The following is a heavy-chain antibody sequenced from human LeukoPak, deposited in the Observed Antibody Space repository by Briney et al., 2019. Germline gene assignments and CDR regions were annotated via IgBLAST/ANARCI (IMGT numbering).Heavy chain of an antibody. J-gene: IGHJ6*03. CDR1: GGSISSHY. V-gene: IGHV4-59*11. CDR3: ARSYSSSWYITQYYYYMDV. CDR2: IYYSGST. Sequence: PSETLSLTCTVSGGSISSHYWSWIRQPPGKGLGWIGYIYYSGSTNYNPSLKSRVTISVDTSKNQFSLKLSSVTAADTAVYYCARSYSSSWYITQYYYYMDVWGKGTTVTVSS. D-gene: IGHD6-13*01.